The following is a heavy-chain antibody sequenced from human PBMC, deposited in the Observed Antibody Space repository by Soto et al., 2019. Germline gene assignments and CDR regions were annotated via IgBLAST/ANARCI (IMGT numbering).Heavy chain of an antibody. CDR2: IVVGSGNT. CDR3: AADWDGGQLIDY. CDR1: GFTFTRSA. J-gene: IGHJ4*02. Sequence: ASVKVSCKASGFTFTRSAVQWVRQARGQRLEWIGWIVVGSGNTNYAQKFQERVTITRDMSTSTAYMELSSLRSEDTAVYYCAADWDGGQLIDYWGQGTLVTGS. D-gene: IGHD4-17*01. V-gene: IGHV1-58*01.